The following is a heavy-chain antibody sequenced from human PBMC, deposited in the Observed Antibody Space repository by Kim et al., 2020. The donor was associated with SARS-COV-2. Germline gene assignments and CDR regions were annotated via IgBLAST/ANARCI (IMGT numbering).Heavy chain of an antibody. D-gene: IGHD5-12*01. Sequence: ASVKVSCKASGYTFTGYYMHWVRQAPGQGLEWMGWINPNSGGTNYAQKFQGWVTMTRDTSISTAYMELSRLRSDDTAVYYCARELREDGYNRGYYYGMDVWGQGTTVTVSS. J-gene: IGHJ6*02. CDR1: GYTFTGYY. CDR3: ARELREDGYNRGYYYGMDV. V-gene: IGHV1-2*04. CDR2: INPNSGGT.